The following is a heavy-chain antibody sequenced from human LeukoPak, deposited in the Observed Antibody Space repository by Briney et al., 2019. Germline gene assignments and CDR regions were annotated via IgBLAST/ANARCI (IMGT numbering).Heavy chain of an antibody. CDR3: ANSANSLTSFDY. J-gene: IGHJ4*02. V-gene: IGHV4-38-2*02. CDR1: GYSISSGYY. Sequence: SETLSLTCTVSGYSISSGYYWGWIRQPSGKGLEWIGSMYHSGTTYYNPSLESRVTVSVDTSKNQFSLKLSSVTAADTAVYYCANSANSLTSFDYWGQGTLVTVSS. D-gene: IGHD2-21*01. CDR2: MYHSGTT.